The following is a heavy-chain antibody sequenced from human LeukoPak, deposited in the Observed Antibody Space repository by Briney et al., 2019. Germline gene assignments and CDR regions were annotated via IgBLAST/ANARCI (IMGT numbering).Heavy chain of an antibody. CDR3: ALRGVDIVATKQFDY. Sequence: ASVKVSCKASGGTFISYAISWVRQAPGQGLEWMGGTIPIFGTANYAQKFQGRVTITADESTSTAYMELSSLRSEDTAVYYCALRGVDIVATKQFDYWGQGTLVTVSS. D-gene: IGHD5-12*01. V-gene: IGHV1-69*13. CDR2: TIPIFGTA. J-gene: IGHJ4*02. CDR1: GGTFISYA.